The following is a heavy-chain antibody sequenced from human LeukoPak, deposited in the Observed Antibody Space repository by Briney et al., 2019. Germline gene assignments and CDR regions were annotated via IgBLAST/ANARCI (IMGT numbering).Heavy chain of an antibody. Sequence: GGSLRLSCAASGFTFSSYWMSWVRQAPGKGLEWVANIKQDGSEKYYVDSVKGRFTISRDNAKNSLYLQMNSLRAEDTAVYYCARDSLGAVAGTLDYWGQGTLVTVSS. J-gene: IGHJ4*02. V-gene: IGHV3-7*01. CDR1: GFTFSSYW. D-gene: IGHD6-19*01. CDR3: ARDSLGAVAGTLDY. CDR2: IKQDGSEK.